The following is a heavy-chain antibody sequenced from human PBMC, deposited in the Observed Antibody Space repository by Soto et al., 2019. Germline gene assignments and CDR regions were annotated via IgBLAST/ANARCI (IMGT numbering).Heavy chain of an antibody. J-gene: IGHJ4*02. CDR1: GGSISSYY. V-gene: IGHV4-59*01. CDR2: IYYSGST. CDR3: ARVANYGSGSSYFDY. D-gene: IGHD3-10*01. Sequence: PSETLSLTCTVSGGSISSYYWSWIRQPPGKGLEWIGYIYYSGSTNYNPSLKSRVTISVDTSKNQFSLKLSSVTAADTAVYYCARVANYGSGSSYFDYWGQGTLVT.